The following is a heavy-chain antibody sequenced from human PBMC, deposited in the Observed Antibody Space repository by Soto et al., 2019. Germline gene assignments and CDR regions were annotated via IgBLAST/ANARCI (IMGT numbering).Heavy chain of an antibody. D-gene: IGHD1-26*01. J-gene: IGHJ4*02. CDR2: ISGSGGST. CDR3: ASYSGSYYSYYFGY. V-gene: IGHV3-23*01. Sequence: PGGSLRLSCAASGFTFSSYAMSWVRQAPGKGLEWVSAISGSGGSTYYADSVKGRFTISRDNSKNTLYLQMNSLRAEDTAVYYCASYSGSYYSYYFGYWGQGTLVTAPQ. CDR1: GFTFSSYA.